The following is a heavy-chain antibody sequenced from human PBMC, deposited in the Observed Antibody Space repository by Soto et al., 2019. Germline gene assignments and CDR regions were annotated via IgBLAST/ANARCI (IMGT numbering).Heavy chain of an antibody. J-gene: IGHJ6*02. V-gene: IGHV3-7*03. CDR2: IPQDGVDG. CDR3: ARDHLILPAHDFLYGSDV. Sequence: GGCLRLPCDVSGFTYSMYSMSWVRQSPGRGLEWVARIPQDGVDGHYADSVKGRFTISRDNGKNSLYLQLNNLRAEDTAVYYCARDHLILPAHDFLYGSDVWGRGATVTVSS. D-gene: IGHD2-21*02. CDR1: GFTYSMYS.